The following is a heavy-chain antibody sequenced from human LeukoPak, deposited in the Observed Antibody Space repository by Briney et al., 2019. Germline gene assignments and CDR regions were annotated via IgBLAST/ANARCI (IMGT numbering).Heavy chain of an antibody. Sequence: GGSLRLSCAASGFTFRSYEMIWVRQAPGKGLEWVSYIDSSGSTISYADSVRGRFTISRDNAKNSLYLQMSGLRVEDTAVYYCAREQTYGDYFGYWGQGTLVTVSS. V-gene: IGHV3-48*03. J-gene: IGHJ4*02. CDR3: AREQTYGDYFGY. CDR1: GFTFRSYE. CDR2: IDSSGSTI. D-gene: IGHD4-17*01.